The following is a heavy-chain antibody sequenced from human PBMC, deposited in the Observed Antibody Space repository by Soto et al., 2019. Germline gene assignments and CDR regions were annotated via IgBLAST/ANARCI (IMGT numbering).Heavy chain of an antibody. Sequence: PGGSRRLSWAASGFTFSFYAMSWVRQAPGKGLEWVSAIGSNGGRTFYADSLRGRFTISRDNSKSALYLQMNNPRAEDTAIYYCAKYSELPYEAYLQQWGQGTLVTVSS. CDR3: AKYSELPYEAYLQQ. CDR1: GFTFSFYA. V-gene: IGHV3-23*01. D-gene: IGHD1-7*01. J-gene: IGHJ1*01. CDR2: IGSNGGRT.